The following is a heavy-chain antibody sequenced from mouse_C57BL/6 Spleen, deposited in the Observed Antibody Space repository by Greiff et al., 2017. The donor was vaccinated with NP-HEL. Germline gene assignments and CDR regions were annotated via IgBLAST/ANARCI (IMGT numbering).Heavy chain of an antibody. Sequence: QVQLQQPGAELVRPGTSVKLSCKASGYTFTSYWMHWVKQRPGQGLEWIGVIDPSDSYTNSNQKFKGKATLTVDTASSTAYMPRSSLASEESAVYYCARGGVLLYYFDYWGKGTTLTVSS. CDR3: ARGGVLLYYFDY. CDR2: IDPSDSYT. D-gene: IGHD2-14*01. J-gene: IGHJ2*01. V-gene: IGHV1-59*01. CDR1: GYTFTSYW.